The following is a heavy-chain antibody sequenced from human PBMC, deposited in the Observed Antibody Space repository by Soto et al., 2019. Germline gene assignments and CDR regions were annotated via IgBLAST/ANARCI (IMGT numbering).Heavy chain of an antibody. D-gene: IGHD3-3*01. CDR1: GLTFSSYG. J-gene: IGHJ4*02. Sequence: GGSRRLSWAASGLTFSSYGMHWVRRPPGKGLVWFVVIWYDVSNNFYADSVKGRFTFSRYNSNNSLYLQMNSLRAEDTFVYYCLSFLHDFWSGYYSGFDYWGQGTLVTVSS. CDR2: IWYDVSNN. V-gene: IGHV3-33*01. CDR3: LSFLHDFWSGYYSGFDY.